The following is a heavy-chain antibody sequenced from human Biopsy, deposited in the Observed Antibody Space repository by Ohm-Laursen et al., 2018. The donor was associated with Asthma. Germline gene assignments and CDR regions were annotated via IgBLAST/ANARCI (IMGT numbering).Heavy chain of an antibody. J-gene: IGHJ5*02. CDR3: AKITTDRQKANNWFDP. Sequence: SLRLSCAAPGFTFSNYVMSWVRQAPGKGLEWVSSITGSGGFTYYADSVKGRFTISRDSSRNTLYLQLSTLRVEDTAVYFCAKITTDRQKANNWFDPWGQGTLVTVSS. V-gene: IGHV3-23*01. CDR1: GFTFSNYV. D-gene: IGHD3-22*01. CDR2: ITGSGGFT.